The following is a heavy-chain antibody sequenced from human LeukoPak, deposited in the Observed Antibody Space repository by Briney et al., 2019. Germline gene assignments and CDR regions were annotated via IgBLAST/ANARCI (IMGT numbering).Heavy chain of an antibody. CDR1: GGSISSGSYY. Sequence: SETLSLTCTVSGGSISSGSYYWSWIRQPAGKGLEWIGRIYTSGSTNYNPSLKSRVTISVDTSKNQFYLKLSSVTAADTAVYYCARSSTSWGSFDYWGQGTLVTVSS. V-gene: IGHV4-61*02. CDR3: ARSSTSWGSFDY. J-gene: IGHJ4*02. D-gene: IGHD2-2*01. CDR2: IYTSGST.